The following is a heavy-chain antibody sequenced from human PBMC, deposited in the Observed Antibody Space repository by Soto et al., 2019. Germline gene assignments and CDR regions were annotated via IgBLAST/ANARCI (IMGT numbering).Heavy chain of an antibody. J-gene: IGHJ4*02. V-gene: IGHV1-2*02. Sequence: QVQLVQSGADVKKPGASVKVSCKTSGYTFSGYFMHWLRQAAGQGIEWMGWMNPNSGGTDYAQKFQGRVSMTWDPSISTAYMELSRLRSADMAIYYCERGYYCSSWRVCDYWCQGTLVSVSS. D-gene: IGHD6-13*01. CDR1: GYTFSGYF. CDR3: ERGYYCSSWRVCDY. CDR2: MNPNSGGT.